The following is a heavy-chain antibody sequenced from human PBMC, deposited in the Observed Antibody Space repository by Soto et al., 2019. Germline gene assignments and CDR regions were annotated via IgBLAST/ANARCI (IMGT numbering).Heavy chain of an antibody. V-gene: IGHV3-23*01. D-gene: IGHD6-6*01. CDR3: AKDVEQLAGIWDY. CDR2: ITGRGDRT. Sequence: EVQLLESGGGLVQPGGSLRLSCEASGFIYSSYAMSWVRQAPGKGLEWVSAITGRGDRTYYADSVKGRFTISRDNFKNTLQLQMNSLQAEDTAVYYCAKDVEQLAGIWDYWGQGSLVTVSS. CDR1: GFIYSSYA. J-gene: IGHJ4*02.